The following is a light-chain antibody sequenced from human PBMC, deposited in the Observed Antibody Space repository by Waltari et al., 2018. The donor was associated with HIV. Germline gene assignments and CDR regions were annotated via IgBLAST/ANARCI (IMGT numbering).Light chain of an antibody. Sequence: QAVVTQESSLSVPPGGTVTFTCASFTGRVTTTHYPYWFQQKAGQAPRTLIYDGDKRHPWTTGRFAGSIAEGKAALTLTGAQPEDEATYHCLLSFHTVRVFGGGT. CDR3: LLSFHTVRV. V-gene: IGLV7-46*01. CDR1: TGRVTTTHY. CDR2: DGD. J-gene: IGLJ3*02.